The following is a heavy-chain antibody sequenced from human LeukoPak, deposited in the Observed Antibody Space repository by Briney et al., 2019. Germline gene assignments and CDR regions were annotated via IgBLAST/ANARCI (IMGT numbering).Heavy chain of an antibody. D-gene: IGHD2-2*02. J-gene: IGHJ4*02. CDR1: GGSISSYY. Sequence: PSETLSLTCTVSGGSISSYYWSWIRQPPGKGLEWIGYIYYSGSTNYNPSLKSRVTISVDTSKNQFSLKLSSVTAADTAVYYCAREDIVVVPAAIHHYFDYWGQGTLVTVSS. CDR3: AREDIVVVPAAIHHYFDY. V-gene: IGHV4-59*12. CDR2: IYYSGST.